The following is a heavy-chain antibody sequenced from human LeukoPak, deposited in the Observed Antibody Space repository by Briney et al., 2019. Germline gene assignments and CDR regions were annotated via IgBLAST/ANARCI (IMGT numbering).Heavy chain of an antibody. CDR3: ARLHVDIVATTPDY. D-gene: IGHD5-12*01. J-gene: IGHJ4*02. V-gene: IGHV3-11*01. Sequence: GGSLRLSCAASGFTFSDYYMSWIRQAPGKGLEWVSYISSSGSTIYYADSVKGRFTISRDNAKNPLYLQMNSLRAEDTAVYYCARLHVDIVATTPDYWGQGTLVTVSS. CDR1: GFTFSDYY. CDR2: ISSSGSTI.